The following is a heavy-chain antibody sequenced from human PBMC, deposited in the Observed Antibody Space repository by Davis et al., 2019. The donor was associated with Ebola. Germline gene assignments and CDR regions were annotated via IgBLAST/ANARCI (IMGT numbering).Heavy chain of an antibody. CDR1: GCSISGYY. CDR3: ARSFLEWSPAVGY. V-gene: IGHV4-34*01. D-gene: IGHD3-3*01. J-gene: IGHJ4*02. Sequence: PSETLSLTCIVSGCSISGYYWSWIRQPPGRGLEWIGEINHGGSTNYNPSLKSRATISIDTSKNQFSLKLSSVTAADTAVYYCARSFLEWSPAVGYWGQGTLVTVSS. CDR2: INHGGST.